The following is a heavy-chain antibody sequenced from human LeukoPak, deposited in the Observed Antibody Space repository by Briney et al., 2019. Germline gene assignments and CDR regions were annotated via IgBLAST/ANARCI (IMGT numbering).Heavy chain of an antibody. CDR1: GFTVSSKY. CDR2: MYSGGST. J-gene: IGHJ4*02. Sequence: GGSLRLSCAASGFTVSSKYMSWVRQAPGKGLEWVSVMYSGGSTYYAESVKGRFTISRDNSKSTLFLQMNSLRAEDTAVYYCAKIEGSATVYWGQGTLVTVSS. CDR3: AKIEGSATVY. D-gene: IGHD2-21*02. V-gene: IGHV3-53*01.